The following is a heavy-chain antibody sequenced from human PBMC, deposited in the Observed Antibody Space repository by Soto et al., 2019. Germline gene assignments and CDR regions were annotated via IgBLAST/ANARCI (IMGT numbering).Heavy chain of an antibody. D-gene: IGHD3-22*01. Sequence: SVKVSCKASGGTFSSYAISWVRQAPGQGLEWMGGIIPIFGTANYAQKFQGRVTITADESTSTAYMELSSLRSEDTAVYYCASPGMISSGYWGYYYYGMDVWGQGTTVTVSS. CDR1: GGTFSSYA. CDR2: IIPIFGTA. V-gene: IGHV1-69*13. J-gene: IGHJ6*01. CDR3: ASPGMISSGYWGYYYYGMDV.